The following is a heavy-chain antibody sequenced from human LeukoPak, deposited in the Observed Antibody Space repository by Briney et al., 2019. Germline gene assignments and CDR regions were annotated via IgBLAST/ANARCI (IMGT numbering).Heavy chain of an antibody. V-gene: IGHV4-34*01. Sequence: SETLSLTCAVYGGFFSGYYWSWLRHPPGKGLEWIGEINHSGSTTYNPSLKRRVPISLETSQNQFSLTLSSVTAADTAVCYWARGRGQTDCSSTSGYEGPYYYYMDVWGRGTTVSASS. CDR2: INHSGST. D-gene: IGHD2-2*01. CDR1: GGFFSGYY. CDR3: ARGRGQTDCSSTSGYEGPYYYYMDV. J-gene: IGHJ6*03.